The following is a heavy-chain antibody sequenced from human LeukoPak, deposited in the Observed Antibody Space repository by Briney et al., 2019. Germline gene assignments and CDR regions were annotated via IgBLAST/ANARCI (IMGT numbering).Heavy chain of an antibody. D-gene: IGHD2-2*01. V-gene: IGHV4-59*01. Sequence: SETLSLTCTVSGGSISSYYWSWIRQPPGKGLEWIGYIHYSGSTNYNPSLKSRVTISVDTSKNQFSLELSSVTAADTAVYYCARAKDIVVVPAHFDIWGQGTMVTVSS. CDR2: IHYSGST. CDR1: GGSISSYY. CDR3: ARAKDIVVVPAHFDI. J-gene: IGHJ3*02.